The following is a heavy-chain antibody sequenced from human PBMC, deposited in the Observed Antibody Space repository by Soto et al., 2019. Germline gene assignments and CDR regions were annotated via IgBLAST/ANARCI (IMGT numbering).Heavy chain of an antibody. CDR1: GFIFSNYA. CDR2: IADDGRIK. Sequence: QVQLVESGGGVVQPGRSLRLSCGASGFIFSNYAMHWVRQAPGKGLEWVANIADDGRIKNHADSVKGRFTISRDNSKNTLYLQMNGLRDEDTVVYYFAKEGGQPENGLDVWGQGTTVTVSS. CDR3: AKEGGQPENGLDV. V-gene: IGHV3-30*18. D-gene: IGHD3-16*01. J-gene: IGHJ6*02.